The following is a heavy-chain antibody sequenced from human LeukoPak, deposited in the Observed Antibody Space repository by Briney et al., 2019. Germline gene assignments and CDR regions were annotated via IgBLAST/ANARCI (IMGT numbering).Heavy chain of an antibody. Sequence: GGSLRLSCAASGFTFSSYGMHWVRQAPGKGLEWVAVIWYDGSNKYYADSVKGRFTISRDNSKNTLYLQMNSLRAEDTAVYYCARDGGVGATDYFDYWGQGTLATVSS. CDR2: IWYDGSNK. V-gene: IGHV3-33*01. CDR1: GFTFSSYG. J-gene: IGHJ4*02. D-gene: IGHD1-26*01. CDR3: ARDGGVGATDYFDY.